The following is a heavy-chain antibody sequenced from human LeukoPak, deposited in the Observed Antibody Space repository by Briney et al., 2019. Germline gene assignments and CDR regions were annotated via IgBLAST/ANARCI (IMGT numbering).Heavy chain of an antibody. CDR1: GYTLTELS. D-gene: IGHD6-19*01. CDR3: AIQYSSGWYRYYFDY. Sequence: ASVKVSCKVSGYTLTELSIHWVRQAPGKGLEWMGSFDPEDGETIYAQKFQGRVNMTEDTSTDTTYMELSSLRSEDTAVYYCAIQYSSGWYRYYFDYWGQGTLVTVSS. V-gene: IGHV1-24*01. J-gene: IGHJ4*02. CDR2: FDPEDGET.